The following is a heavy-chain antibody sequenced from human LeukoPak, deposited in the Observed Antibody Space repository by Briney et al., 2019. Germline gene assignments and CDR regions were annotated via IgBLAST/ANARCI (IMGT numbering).Heavy chain of an antibody. CDR2: IYYSGST. D-gene: IGHD1-7*01. CDR1: GGSISSYY. CDR3: ARGNWNYASFWFDP. J-gene: IGHJ5*02. V-gene: IGHV4-59*01. Sequence: SETLSLTCTVSGGSISSYYWSWIRQPPGKGLEWIGYIYYSGSTNYNPSLKSRVTISVDTSKNQFSLKLSSVTAADTAVYYCARGNWNYASFWFDPWGQGTLVTVSS.